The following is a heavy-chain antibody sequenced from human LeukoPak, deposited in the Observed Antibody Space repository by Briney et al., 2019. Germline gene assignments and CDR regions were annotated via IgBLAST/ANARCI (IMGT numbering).Heavy chain of an antibody. V-gene: IGHV3-33*01. Sequence: GGSLRLSCAASGFTFSSYGMHWVRQAPGKGLEWVAVILSDESKEFYTDSVKGRFTISRDNAKNSLYLQMNSLRAEDTAVYYCARDIQPGGRASKRYFDYWGQGTLVTVSS. CDR3: ARDIQPGGRASKRYFDY. CDR1: GFTFSSYG. J-gene: IGHJ4*02. D-gene: IGHD1-26*01. CDR2: ILSDESKE.